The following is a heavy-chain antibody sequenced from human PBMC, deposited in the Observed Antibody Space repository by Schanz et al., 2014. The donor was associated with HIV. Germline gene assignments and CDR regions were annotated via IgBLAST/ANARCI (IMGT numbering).Heavy chain of an antibody. V-gene: IGHV3-30-3*01. J-gene: IGHJ5*02. Sequence: QVQLVESGGAVVQPGRSLRLSCAASGFTFSTYAMHWVRQAPGKGLQWLTVMSYDGSRKYSADSVKGRFTISRDNSKNTLYLQMNSLRTEDTAIYYCARAGSAPGLRGYWFDPWGQGTLVTVSS. CDR3: ARAGSAPGLRGYWFDP. CDR2: MSYDGSRK. CDR1: GFTFSTYA. D-gene: IGHD3-10*01.